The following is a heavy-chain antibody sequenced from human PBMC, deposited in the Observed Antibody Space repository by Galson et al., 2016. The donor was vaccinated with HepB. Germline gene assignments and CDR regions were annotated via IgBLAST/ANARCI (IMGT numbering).Heavy chain of an antibody. CDR1: GGTFSSYA. Sequence: SVKVSCKASGGTFSSYAFTWVRQAPGQGLEWMGGIIPIFGTPNYAQKFQGRVTITADKSTSTAYMELSSLTSEDTAVYYCGRDRKIYQMLYPGYYYGMDVWGQGTTVTVSS. J-gene: IGHJ6*02. CDR2: IIPIFGTP. V-gene: IGHV1-69*06. D-gene: IGHD2-2*02. CDR3: GRDRKIYQMLYPGYYYGMDV.